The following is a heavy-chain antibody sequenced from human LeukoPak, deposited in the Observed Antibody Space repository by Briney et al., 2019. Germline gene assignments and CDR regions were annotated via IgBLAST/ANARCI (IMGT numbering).Heavy chain of an antibody. D-gene: IGHD3-9*01. J-gene: IGHJ4*02. Sequence: SETLSLTCTVAGGSISSYYWSWIRQPPGKGLEWIGYIYYSGNTNYNPSLKSRVTISADTSKNQFTLNLSSVTAADTAVYFCARGSDILTGYYPLDYWGQGTLVTVSS. CDR1: GGSISSYY. CDR3: ARGSDILTGYYPLDY. V-gene: IGHV4-59*01. CDR2: IYYSGNT.